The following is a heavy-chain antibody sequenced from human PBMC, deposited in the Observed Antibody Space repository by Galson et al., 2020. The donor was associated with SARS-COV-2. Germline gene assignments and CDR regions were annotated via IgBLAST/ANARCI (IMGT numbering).Heavy chain of an antibody. CDR1: GASISSGGTYY. Sequence: SETLSLTCTVSGASISSGGTYYLGWTRHPPGKGLEWIGYIYYSGCTYYNPSLKSPVTISIDTSTNHFSLKLTSVTAADTAIYYCAGVVCISNSCYFPDWFDPWGQGTLVTVSS. J-gene: IGHJ5*02. CDR2: IYYSGCT. D-gene: IGHD2-2*01. V-gene: IGHV4-39*07. CDR3: AGVVCISNSCYFPDWFDP.